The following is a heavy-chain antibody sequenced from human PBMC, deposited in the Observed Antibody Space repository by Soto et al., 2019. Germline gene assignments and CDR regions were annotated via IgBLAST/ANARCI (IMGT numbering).Heavy chain of an antibody. CDR3: ARDSYCTNGVCSSGYGMYV. CDR2: LSAYNGNT. V-gene: IGHV1-18*01. Sequence: QVQLVQSGAEVKKPGASVKVSCKASGYTFTSYGISWVRQAPGQGLEWRGWLSAYNGNTNYAQKLQGRVTMTTDTSTSTAYMELRSLRSDDTAVYYCARDSYCTNGVCSSGYGMYVWGQGTTVTVSS. CDR1: GYTFTSYG. J-gene: IGHJ6*02. D-gene: IGHD2-8*01.